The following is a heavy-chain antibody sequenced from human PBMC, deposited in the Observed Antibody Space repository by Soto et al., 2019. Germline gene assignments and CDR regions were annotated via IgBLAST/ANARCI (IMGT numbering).Heavy chain of an antibody. V-gene: IGHV3-23*01. Sequence: EVQLLESGGGLVQPGGSLRLSCAASGFTFSSYTMTWVRQAPGRGLEWVSRISDSGGRTDYADSVKGRFIVSRDNSKNTLYVQMNSLRAEDTAVYYCAQGSGPYGLDVKGQGTTVTVS. CDR1: GFTFSSYT. J-gene: IGHJ6*02. CDR2: ISDSGGRT. CDR3: AQGSGPYGLDV.